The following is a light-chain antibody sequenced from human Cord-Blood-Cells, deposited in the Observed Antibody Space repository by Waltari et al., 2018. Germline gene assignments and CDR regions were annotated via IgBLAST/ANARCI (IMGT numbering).Light chain of an antibody. CDR3: QAWDSSTYV. J-gene: IGLJ1*01. CDR1: KLGDKY. V-gene: IGLV3-1*01. Sequence: SYELTQPPSVSVSPGQTASIPRSGDKLGDKYVCWYQQKPGQSPVLVIYQDSKRPSGIPERFSGSNSRNTATLTISGTQAMDEADYYCQAWDSSTYVFGTGTKVTVL. CDR2: QDS.